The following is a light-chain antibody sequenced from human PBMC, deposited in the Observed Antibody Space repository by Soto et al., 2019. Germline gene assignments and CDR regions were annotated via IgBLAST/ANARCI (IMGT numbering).Light chain of an antibody. CDR3: MQALETPFT. J-gene: IGKJ5*01. V-gene: IGKV2-28*01. CDR2: WGS. Sequence: DIVMTQSPLSLPVTPGEPASISCRSSQSLLHSNGYNYFDWYLQKPGQSPQLLIYWGSNRASGVPDRFSGSGSGTVFTLKISRVEAEDVGVYYFMQALETPFTFGQGTRLEI. CDR1: QSLLHSNGYNY.